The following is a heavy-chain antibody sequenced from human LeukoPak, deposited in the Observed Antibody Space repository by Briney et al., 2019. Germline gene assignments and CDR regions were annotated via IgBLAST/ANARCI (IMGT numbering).Heavy chain of an antibody. CDR2: INPNSGGT. Sequence: GASVKVSCKASGYTFTGYYMHWVRRAPGQGLEWMGRINPNSGGTNYAQKFQGRVTMTRDTSISTAYMELSRLRSDDTAVYYCARGDIGYCSGGSCYSLYYYYMDVWGKGTTVTVSS. CDR3: ARGDIGYCSGGSCYSLYYYYMDV. D-gene: IGHD2-15*01. J-gene: IGHJ6*03. V-gene: IGHV1-2*06. CDR1: GYTFTGYY.